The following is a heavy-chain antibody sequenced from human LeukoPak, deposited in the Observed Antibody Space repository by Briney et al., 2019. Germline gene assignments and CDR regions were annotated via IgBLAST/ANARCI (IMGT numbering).Heavy chain of an antibody. V-gene: IGHV3-7*01. D-gene: IGHD6-6*01. CDR3: VRALGSSSADF. CDR2: IKHDGSEK. CDR1: GFIFGSYE. J-gene: IGHJ4*02. Sequence: GGSLRLSCGASGFIFGSYEMNWVRQAPGKGLEWVANIKHDGSEKYYLDSVEGRFTISRDNAKNSVSLQMDSLRGEDTAVYYCVRALGSSSADFWGQGTLVTVSS.